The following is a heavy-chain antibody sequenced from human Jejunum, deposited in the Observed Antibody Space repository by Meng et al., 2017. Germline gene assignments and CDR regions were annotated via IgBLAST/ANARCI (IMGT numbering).Heavy chain of an antibody. V-gene: IGHV1-3*01. J-gene: IGHJ4*02. D-gene: IGHD3-10*01. CDR2: LYSSSDNT. CDR3: ARGYSVSESPDY. Sequence: QFPRALCGLRVSDPGHSVPVSFSPCCSPLFSFVMLGAPHATGQGLVCLGCLYSSSDNTKYSQRVPDKVTIIRDTSPTPAYPELSSLSSHDTAVYYCARGYSVSESPDYWGQGTLVTVSS. CDR1: CSPLFSFV.